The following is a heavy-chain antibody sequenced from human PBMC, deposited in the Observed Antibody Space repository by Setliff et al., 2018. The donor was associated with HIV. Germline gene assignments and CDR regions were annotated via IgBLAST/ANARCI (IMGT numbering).Heavy chain of an antibody. Sequence: LRLSCAASGFIFKNACMPWVRQIPGKGLEWVGRSKPKIDGGTTDYAAPVRGRFTISRDNSKNTLYLQMNSLRAEDTAVYYCVRSDRGGVDYWGQGTLVTVSS. J-gene: IGHJ4*02. D-gene: IGHD3-22*01. V-gene: IGHV3-15*01. CDR3: VRSDRGGVDY. CDR2: SKPKIDGGTT. CDR1: GFIFKNAC.